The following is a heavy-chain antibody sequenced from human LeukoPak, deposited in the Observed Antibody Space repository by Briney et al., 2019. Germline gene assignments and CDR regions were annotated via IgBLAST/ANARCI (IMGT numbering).Heavy chain of an antibody. J-gene: IGHJ4*02. CDR2: IYYSGST. V-gene: IGHV4-30-4*08. CDR3: ARYYDSFIERSYYFDY. Sequence: PSETLSLTRTVSGGSISNGDYYWSWIRQPPGKGLEWIGYIYYSGSTYYNPSLKSRVTISVDTSKNQFSLRLSSVTAADTAVYYCARYYDSFIERSYYFDYWGQGTLVTVSS. CDR1: GGSISNGDYY. D-gene: IGHD3-22*01.